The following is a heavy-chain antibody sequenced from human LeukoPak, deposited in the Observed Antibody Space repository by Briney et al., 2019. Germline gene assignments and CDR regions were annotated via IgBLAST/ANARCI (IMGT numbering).Heavy chain of an antibody. CDR2: IYTSGST. CDR1: GGSISSGSYY. CDR3: ARAPLGSHSSSWSFDY. J-gene: IGHJ4*02. V-gene: IGHV4-61*02. Sequence: SGTLSLTCAVSGGSISSGSYYWSWIRQPAGKGLEWIGRIYTSGSTNYNPSLKSRVTISVDTSKNQFSLKLSSVTAADTAVYYCARAPLGSHSSSWSFDYWGQGTLVTVSS. D-gene: IGHD6-13*01.